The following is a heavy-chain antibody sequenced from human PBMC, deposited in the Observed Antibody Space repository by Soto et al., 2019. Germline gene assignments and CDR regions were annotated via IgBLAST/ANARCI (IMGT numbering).Heavy chain of an antibody. Sequence: ASVNVSCKASGYTFSTYAIHWVRQAPGQSLEWMGWLNGGTGQTRYSQRLQDRVTITRDTSASTAYMEVSSVRPEDTAVYYCARGKGMEENYYYYGMDICGQGTTVTVSS. CDR1: GYTFSTYA. CDR3: ARGKGMEENYYYYGMDI. J-gene: IGHJ6*02. V-gene: IGHV1-3*01. D-gene: IGHD1-1*01. CDR2: LNGGTGQT.